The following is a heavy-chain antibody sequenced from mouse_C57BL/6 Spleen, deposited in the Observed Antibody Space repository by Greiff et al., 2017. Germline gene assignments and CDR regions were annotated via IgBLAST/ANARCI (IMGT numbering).Heavy chain of an antibody. V-gene: IGHV14-4*01. D-gene: IGHD1-1*01. Sequence: EVQLQQSGAELVRPGASVKLSCTASGFNIKDDYMHWVKQRPEQGLEWIGWIDPENGDTEYASKFQGKATITADTSSNTAYLQLSSLTSEDTAVYYCTLITTVVATGGAMDYWGQGTSVTVSS. CDR1: GFNIKDDY. CDR3: TLITTVVATGGAMDY. CDR2: IDPENGDT. J-gene: IGHJ4*01.